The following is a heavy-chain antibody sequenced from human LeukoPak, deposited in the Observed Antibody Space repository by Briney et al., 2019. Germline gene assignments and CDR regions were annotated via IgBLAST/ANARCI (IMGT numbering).Heavy chain of an antibody. Sequence: SETLSLTCTVSGGSISSYYWTWIRQPPGKGLEWIGYIYYSGSTYYNPSLKSRVTISVDTSKNQFSLKLSSVTAADTAVYYCARRIWFGFDPWGQGTLVTVSS. CDR1: GGSISSYY. J-gene: IGHJ5*02. CDR2: IYYSGST. CDR3: ARRIWFGFDP. V-gene: IGHV4-59*08. D-gene: IGHD3-10*01.